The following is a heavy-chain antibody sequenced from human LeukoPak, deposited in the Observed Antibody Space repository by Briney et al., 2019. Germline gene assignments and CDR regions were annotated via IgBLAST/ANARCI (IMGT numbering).Heavy chain of an antibody. V-gene: IGHV3-23*01. CDR1: GFTFSSSA. J-gene: IGHJ4*02. D-gene: IGHD2-15*01. Sequence: GGSLRLSCAAPGFTFSSSAMSWVRQAPGKGLEWVSAISNNGGYTYYADSVQGRFTISRDNSKSTLCLQMDSLRAEDTAVYYCAKQLGYCSDGSCYFPYWGQGTLVTVSS. CDR3: AKQLGYCSDGSCYFPY. CDR2: ISNNGGYT.